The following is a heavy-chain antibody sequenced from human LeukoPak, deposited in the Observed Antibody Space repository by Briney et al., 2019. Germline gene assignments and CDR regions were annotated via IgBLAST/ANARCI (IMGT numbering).Heavy chain of an antibody. Sequence: GGSLRLSCAASGFTFSNAWMSWVCQAPGKGLEWVGRIKSKADGGTTDYAAPVKGRFTISRDDSKNTLYLQMNSLKTEDTAVYYCTTDQQGYYDYVWGSYTAFDIWGQGTMVTVSS. CDR2: IKSKADGGTT. CDR1: GFTFSNAW. J-gene: IGHJ3*02. D-gene: IGHD3-16*01. CDR3: TTDQQGYYDYVWGSYTAFDI. V-gene: IGHV3-15*01.